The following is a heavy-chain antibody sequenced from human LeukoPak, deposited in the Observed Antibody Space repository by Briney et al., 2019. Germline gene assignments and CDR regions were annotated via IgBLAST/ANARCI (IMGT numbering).Heavy chain of an antibody. CDR1: RFPFSVYE. CDR2: IASSGTTK. V-gene: IGHV3-48*03. Sequence: GGSLRLSCAVSRFPFSVYEMNWVRQAPGKGLEWVSNIASSGTTKYYADSVKGRFSLSRDNAKSSLYLQMNSLRVEDTAVYYCTLLAVASDFDYWGQGALVTVSS. J-gene: IGHJ4*02. CDR3: TLLAVASDFDY. D-gene: IGHD6-19*01.